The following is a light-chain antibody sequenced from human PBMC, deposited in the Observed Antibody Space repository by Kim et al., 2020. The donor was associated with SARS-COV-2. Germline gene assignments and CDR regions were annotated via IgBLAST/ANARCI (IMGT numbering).Light chain of an antibody. CDR1: VGAKKD. Sequence: SPGQTATITCTGDVGAKKDGRWFQQKPGQAPVLVIYRDSERPEGISGRLTGSSSGTTVPLTISGAHVEDEADYYDYSAADNNPDWVFGGGTQLTVL. CDR2: RDS. J-gene: IGLJ3*02. CDR3: YSAADNNPDWV. V-gene: IGLV3-27*01.